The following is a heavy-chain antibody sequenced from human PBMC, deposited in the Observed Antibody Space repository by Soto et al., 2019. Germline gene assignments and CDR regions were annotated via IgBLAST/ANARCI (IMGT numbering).Heavy chain of an antibody. Sequence: GXSAQVSCKASGYTFTSYAMNWVRQAPGQGLEWMGWINTNTGNPTYAQGFTGRFVFSLDTSVSTAYLQICSLKAEDTAVYYCAGEVYKYYYDSSGYSEGIDYWGQGTLVTVSS. CDR3: AGEVYKYYYDSSGYSEGIDY. J-gene: IGHJ4*02. V-gene: IGHV7-4-1*01. D-gene: IGHD3-22*01. CDR1: GYTFTSYA. CDR2: INTNTGNP.